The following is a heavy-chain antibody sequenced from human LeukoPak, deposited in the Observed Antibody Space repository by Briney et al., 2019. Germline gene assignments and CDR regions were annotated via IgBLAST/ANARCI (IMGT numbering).Heavy chain of an antibody. D-gene: IGHD3-10*01. CDR3: ARTSGRGNWFDP. CDR2: MNPNSGNT. CDR1: GYTFTSYD. V-gene: IGHV1-8*01. Sequence: ASVKVSCKASGYTFTSYDINWVRQATGQGLEWMGWMNPNSGNTGYAQKFQGRVTMTRNTSISTAYMELSSLRSEDTAVYYCARTSGRGNWFDPWGQGTLVTVSS. J-gene: IGHJ5*02.